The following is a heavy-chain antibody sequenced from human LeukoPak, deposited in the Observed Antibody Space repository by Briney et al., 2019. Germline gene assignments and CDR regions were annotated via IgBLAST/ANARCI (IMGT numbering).Heavy chain of an antibody. D-gene: IGHD6-13*01. Sequence: ASVKVSCTASGYTFSSYDINWVRQASGQGLEWMGIINPSGGSTSYAQKFQGRVTMTRDTSTSTVYMELSSPRSEDTAVYYCARDPRYSSSWYVDYWGQGTLVTVSS. CDR1: GYTFSSYD. CDR3: ARDPRYSSSWYVDY. J-gene: IGHJ4*02. CDR2: INPSGGST. V-gene: IGHV1-46*01.